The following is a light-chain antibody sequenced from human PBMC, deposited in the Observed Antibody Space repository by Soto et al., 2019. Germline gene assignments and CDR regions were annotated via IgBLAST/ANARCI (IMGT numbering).Light chain of an antibody. CDR2: DTD. CDR1: TETVTSDHY. V-gene: IGLV7-46*01. J-gene: IGLJ2*01. CDR3: LLSHRGARQVV. Sequence: QAVVTQEPSVTVSPGGTVTLTCGSSTETVTSDHYPHWFQQKPGQAPMTLIYDTDNIHSWTPARFSGSLFGGKAALTLSGAQPEDEAEYYCLLSHRGARQVVFGGGTKLTVL.